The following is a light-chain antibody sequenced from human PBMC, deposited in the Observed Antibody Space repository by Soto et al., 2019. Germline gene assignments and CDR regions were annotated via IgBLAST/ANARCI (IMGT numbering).Light chain of an antibody. V-gene: IGKV3-11*01. CDR3: QQHANWPLT. CDR1: QSFGNN. Sequence: ESVLTQSPATLSLSPGERATLSCRASQSFGNNLAWYQQKPGQAPGLLIYEASTRATGIPARFSGSGSGTDFTLTISSLEPEDFAVYYCQQHANWPLTFGGGTKVDIK. J-gene: IGKJ4*01. CDR2: EAS.